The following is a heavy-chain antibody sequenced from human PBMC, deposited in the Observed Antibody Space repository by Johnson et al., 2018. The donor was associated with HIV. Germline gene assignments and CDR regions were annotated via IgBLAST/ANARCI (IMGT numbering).Heavy chain of an antibody. CDR2: ISWKSGSI. CDR3: AKDGYSSSWYPYAFDI. Sequence: VQLVESGGGLVQPGRSLRLSCAASGFTFDDYAMHWVRQAPGKGLEWVSGISWKSGSIGYADSVKGRSTLSRDNAKNSLYLQMNSLRAEYTALYYCAKDGYSSSWYPYAFDIWGQGTMVTVSS. D-gene: IGHD6-13*01. CDR1: GFTFDDYA. J-gene: IGHJ3*02. V-gene: IGHV3-9*01.